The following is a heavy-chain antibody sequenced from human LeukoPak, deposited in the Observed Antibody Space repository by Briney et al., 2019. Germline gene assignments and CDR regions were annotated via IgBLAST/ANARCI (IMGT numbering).Heavy chain of an antibody. Sequence: ASVKVSCKASGYTFTSYAMNWVRQAPGQGLEWMGWINTNTGNPTYAQGFTGRFVFSLDTSVSTAYLQISSLKAEDTAVYYCARDRITIFGVVSNWFDPWGQGTLVTVSS. CDR3: ARDRITIFGVVSNWFDP. CDR1: GYTFTSYA. J-gene: IGHJ5*02. D-gene: IGHD3-3*01. V-gene: IGHV7-4-1*02. CDR2: INTNTGNP.